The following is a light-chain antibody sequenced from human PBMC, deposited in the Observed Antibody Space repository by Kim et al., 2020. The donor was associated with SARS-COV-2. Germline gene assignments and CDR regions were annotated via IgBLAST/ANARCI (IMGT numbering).Light chain of an antibody. V-gene: IGLV1-44*01. CDR3: AAWDDSLNGDGI. J-gene: IGLJ2*01. CDR1: RSDIGSNA. CDR2: RNS. Sequence: QSVLTQPPSASGTPGQRVTISCSGSRSDIGSNAVSWYQQFPGTAPKLLIYRNSQRPSGVPDRFSASKSGTSASLAISGLQSEDEADYYCAAWDDSLNGDGIFGGGTQLTVL.